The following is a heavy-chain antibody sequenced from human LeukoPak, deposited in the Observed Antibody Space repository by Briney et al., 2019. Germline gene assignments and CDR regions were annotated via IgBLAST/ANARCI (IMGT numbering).Heavy chain of an antibody. CDR3: ARPIAPAGTDLGY. J-gene: IGHJ4*02. D-gene: IGHD6-13*01. V-gene: IGHV5-51*01. CDR2: IYPSDSDT. CDR1: GSIFTNTF. Sequence: GASLQISCQASGSIFTNTFIGWVRQLPGKGLEWMGIIYPSDSDTRYSPSFQGQVTISADKSITTAYLQWSSLKASDTAMYYCARPIAPAGTDLGYWGQGTLVTVSS.